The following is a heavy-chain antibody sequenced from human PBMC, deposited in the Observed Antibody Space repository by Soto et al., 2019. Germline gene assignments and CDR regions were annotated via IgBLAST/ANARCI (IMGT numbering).Heavy chain of an antibody. CDR1: GFTFSSYA. Sequence: EVQLLESGGGLVQPGGSLRLSCAASGFTFSSYAMSWVRQAPGKGLEWVSAISGSGGSTYYTDSVKGRFTISRDNSKNTLYLQMNSLRAEDTAVYYCAKDREHIVVVIAFDYWGQGTLVTVSS. CDR3: AKDREHIVVVIAFDY. D-gene: IGHD2-21*01. CDR2: ISGSGGST. V-gene: IGHV3-23*01. J-gene: IGHJ4*02.